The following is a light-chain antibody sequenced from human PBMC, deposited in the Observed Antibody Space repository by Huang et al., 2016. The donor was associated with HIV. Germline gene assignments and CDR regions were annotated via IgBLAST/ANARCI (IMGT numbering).Light chain of an antibody. CDR2: AAS. Sequence: WYQRRVHGKAPKLLIYAASELQSGVPLRFRGSGSGTDFTLTISSLQPEDVGTYYCLQDFNYPRTFGQGTTVKI. CDR3: LQDFNYPRT. J-gene: IGKJ1*01. V-gene: IGKV1-6*01.